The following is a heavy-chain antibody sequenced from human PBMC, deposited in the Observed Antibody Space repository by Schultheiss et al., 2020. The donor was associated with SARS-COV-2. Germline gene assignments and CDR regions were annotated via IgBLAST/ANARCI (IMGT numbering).Heavy chain of an antibody. CDR3: ARGSLDYDILTGYYPGRNYYYYGMDV. Sequence: GGSLRLSCAASGFTFSSYGMHWVRQAPGKGLEWVAVIWYDGSNKYYADSVKGRFTISRDNSKNTLYLQMNSLRAEDTAVYYCARGSLDYDILTGYYPGRNYYYYGMDVWGQGTTVTVSS. CDR2: IWYDGSNK. D-gene: IGHD3-9*01. V-gene: IGHV3-33*08. J-gene: IGHJ6*02. CDR1: GFTFSSYG.